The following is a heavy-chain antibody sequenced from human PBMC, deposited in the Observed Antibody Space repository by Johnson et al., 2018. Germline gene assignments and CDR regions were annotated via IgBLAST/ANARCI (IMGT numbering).Heavy chain of an antibody. J-gene: IGHJ6*03. CDR3: AKRLGVTAPYYYYIDV. V-gene: IGHV3-21*04. D-gene: IGHD2-21*02. CDR2: MSDYTTYI. Sequence: SCSSHNMNWVRQAPGKGLEWLSYMSDYTTYIHNADSVKGRFTISRDNSKNTLYLQMNSLSVEDTAVYSCAKRLGVTAPYYYYIDVWGKGTTVTVAS. CDR1: SCSSHN.